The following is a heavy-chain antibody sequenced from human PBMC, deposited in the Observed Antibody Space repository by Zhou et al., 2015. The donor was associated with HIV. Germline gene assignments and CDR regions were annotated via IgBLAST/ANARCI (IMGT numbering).Heavy chain of an antibody. CDR3: ARDPSPGIAVAGTHYYYGMDV. J-gene: IGHJ6*02. V-gene: IGHV1-69*12. CDR1: GVTFDNYA. CDR2: IIPIFGTA. Sequence: QVQLVQSGAGVKKPGSSVKVSCKTSGVTFDNYAISWVRQAPGQGLEWMGGIIPIFGTANYAQKFQGRVTITADESTSTAYMELSSLRSEDTAMYYCARDPSPGIAVAGTHYYYGMDVWGQGTTVTVSS. D-gene: IGHD6-19*01.